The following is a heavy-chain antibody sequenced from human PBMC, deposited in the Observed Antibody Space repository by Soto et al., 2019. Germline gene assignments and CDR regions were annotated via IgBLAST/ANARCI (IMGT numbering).Heavy chain of an antibody. V-gene: IGHV1-3*05. CDR2: IYAGNGNT. Sequence: QVQLVQSGAEEKKPGASVKVSCNASGYTFTSYAMHWVRQDPGQRLEWMGWIYAGNGNTKYSQKSQGRVTITWDTSASTAYMGLSRLRSEDTAVYYYASSIAVVTALDYWGQGTLVTVSS. CDR3: ASSIAVVTALDY. CDR1: GYTFTSYA. D-gene: IGHD2-21*02. J-gene: IGHJ4*02.